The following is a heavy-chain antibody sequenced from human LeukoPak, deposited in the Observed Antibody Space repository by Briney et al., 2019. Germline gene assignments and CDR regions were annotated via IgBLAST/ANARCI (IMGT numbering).Heavy chain of an antibody. D-gene: IGHD1-26*01. CDR2: ISAYYGNT. CDR3: ARDRLGNSGSFENSGYFDY. Sequence: ASVKVSCKASGYTFTSYGISWVRQAPGQGLEWMGWISAYYGNTNYAQKLQGRVTMTTDTSTSTAYMELRSLRSDDTAVYYCARDRLGNSGSFENSGYFDYWGQGTLVTVSS. V-gene: IGHV1-18*01. J-gene: IGHJ4*02. CDR1: GYTFTSYG.